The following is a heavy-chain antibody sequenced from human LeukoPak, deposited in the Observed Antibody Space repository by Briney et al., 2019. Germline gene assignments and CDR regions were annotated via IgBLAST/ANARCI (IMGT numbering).Heavy chain of an antibody. D-gene: IGHD3-22*01. CDR2: ISGGDGRT. J-gene: IGHJ4*02. V-gene: IGHV3-23*01. CDR1: GFTFSSYA. Sequence: GGSLRLSCAASGFTFSSYAVSWARRAPGKGLGWVSTISGGDGRTYYADSVKGRFTISRDNSKNTLYLQMNSLRAEDTAVYYCARTITMIVVAYYFDYWGQGTLVTVSS. CDR3: ARTITMIVVAYYFDY.